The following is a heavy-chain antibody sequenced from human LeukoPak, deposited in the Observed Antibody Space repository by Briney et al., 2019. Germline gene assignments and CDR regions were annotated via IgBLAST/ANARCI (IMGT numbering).Heavy chain of an antibody. CDR1: GGTFSSYA. Sequence: ASVKVSCKASGGTFSSYAISWVRQAPGQGLEWMGRIIPILGIANYAQKFQGRVTITADKSTSTAYMELSSLRSEDTAVYYCAREPGIAVAGGFDYWGQGTLVTVSS. CDR3: AREPGIAVAGGFDY. V-gene: IGHV1-69*04. CDR2: IIPILGIA. D-gene: IGHD6-19*01. J-gene: IGHJ4*02.